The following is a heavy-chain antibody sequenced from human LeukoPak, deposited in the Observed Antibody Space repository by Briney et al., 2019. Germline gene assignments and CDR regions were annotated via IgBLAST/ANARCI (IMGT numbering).Heavy chain of an antibody. CDR2: ISYDGSNK. J-gene: IGHJ3*02. CDR1: GFTFSSYG. CDR3: ARDPLVRAVIGCAFDI. Sequence: GGSLRLSCAASGFTFSSYGMHWVRQAPGKGLEWVAVISYDGSNKYYADSVKGRFTISRDNSKNTLYLQMNSLRAEDTAVYYCARDPLVRAVIGCAFDIWGQGTVVTVSS. V-gene: IGHV3-30*03. D-gene: IGHD3-10*01.